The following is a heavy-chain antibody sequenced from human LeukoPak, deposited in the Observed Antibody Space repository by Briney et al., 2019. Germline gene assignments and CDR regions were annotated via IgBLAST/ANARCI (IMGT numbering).Heavy chain of an antibody. Sequence: PSETLSLTCTVSVASISSYYWSWIRQPPGKGLEWIGYIYYSGSTNYNPSLKSRVTISVDTSKNQFSLKLSSVTAADTAVYYCARGRSGYSYVHDAFDIWGQGTMVTVSS. D-gene: IGHD5-18*01. V-gene: IGHV4-59*01. CDR2: IYYSGST. J-gene: IGHJ3*02. CDR3: ARGRSGYSYVHDAFDI. CDR1: VASISSYY.